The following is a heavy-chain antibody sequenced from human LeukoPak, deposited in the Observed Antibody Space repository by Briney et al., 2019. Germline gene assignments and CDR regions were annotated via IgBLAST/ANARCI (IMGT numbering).Heavy chain of an antibody. D-gene: IGHD6-13*01. Sequence: SETLSLTCTVSGGSISSYYWSWIRQPPGKGLEWIGYIYYSGSTNYNPSLKSRVTISVDTSKNQFSLNLRSVTAADTAVYYCARSNSSSWYGGYYYYYYMDVWGKGTTVTVSS. CDR1: GGSISSYY. V-gene: IGHV4-59*12. J-gene: IGHJ6*03. CDR2: IYYSGST. CDR3: ARSNSSSWYGGYYYYYYMDV.